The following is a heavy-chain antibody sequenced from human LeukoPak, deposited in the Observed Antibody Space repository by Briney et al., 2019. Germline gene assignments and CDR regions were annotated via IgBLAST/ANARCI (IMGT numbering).Heavy chain of an antibody. D-gene: IGHD3-22*01. CDR2: IYSGGST. J-gene: IGHJ4*02. Sequence: GGSLRLSCAASGFTVSSNYMSWVRQAPGKGLEWVSVIYSGGSTYYADSVKGRFTISRDNSKNTLYLQMNSLRAEDTAVYYCARSVPDYYDSSGIDWGQGTLVTVSS. CDR1: GFTVSSNY. V-gene: IGHV3-53*05. CDR3: ARSVPDYYDSSGID.